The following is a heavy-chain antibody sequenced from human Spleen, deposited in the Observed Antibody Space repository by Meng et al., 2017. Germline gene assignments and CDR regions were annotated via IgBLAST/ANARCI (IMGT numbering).Heavy chain of an antibody. V-gene: IGHV4-39*01. CDR2: IYYSGRT. D-gene: IGHD2-2*01. CDR3: ARVTSSGYFDY. Sequence: QLQLQESGPGLVKPSETLSLTCTVSGGSITSNNYYWGWLRQPPGKGLEWIASIYYSGRTYYNPSLKSRVTMSVDTSKTQFFLKLSYVTAADTAVFYCARVTSSGYFDYWGQGTLVTVSS. J-gene: IGHJ4*02. CDR1: GGSITSNNYY.